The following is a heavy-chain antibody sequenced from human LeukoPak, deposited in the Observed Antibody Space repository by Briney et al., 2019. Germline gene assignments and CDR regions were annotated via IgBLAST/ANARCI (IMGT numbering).Heavy chain of an antibody. J-gene: IGHJ4*02. CDR3: AREMTTQRDY. CDR2: ISMTSSYI. CDR1: GFTFHSHS. Sequence: GGSLRLSCAASGFTFHSHSMNWVRQAPGKGLEWVSSISMTSSYIYYADSVKGRFTISRDNAKNSLYLQMNSLRAEDTAVYYCAREMTTQRDYWGQGTLVTVSS. D-gene: IGHD4-11*01. V-gene: IGHV3-21*01.